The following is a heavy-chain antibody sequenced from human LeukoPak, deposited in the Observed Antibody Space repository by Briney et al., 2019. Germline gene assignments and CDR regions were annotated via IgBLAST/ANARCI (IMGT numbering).Heavy chain of an antibody. CDR1: GFTFSDYY. Sequence: PGGSLRLSCAASGFTFSDYYMSWIRQAPGKGLEWVSSISSSSSYIYYADSVKGRFTISRDNAKNSLYLQMNSLRAEDTAVYYCARSSSGWYYFDYWGQGTLVTVSS. CDR3: ARSSSGWYYFDY. V-gene: IGHV3-11*06. D-gene: IGHD6-19*01. CDR2: ISSSSSYI. J-gene: IGHJ4*02.